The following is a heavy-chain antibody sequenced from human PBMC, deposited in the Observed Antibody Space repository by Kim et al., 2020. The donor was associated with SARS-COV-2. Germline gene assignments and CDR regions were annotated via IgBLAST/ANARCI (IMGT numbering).Heavy chain of an antibody. D-gene: IGHD3-22*01. J-gene: IGHJ6*03. Sequence: ASVKVSCKASGYTFTSYDINWVRQATGQGLEWMGWMNPNSGNTGYAQKFQGRVTMTRNTSISTAYMELSSLRYEDTAVYYCARGGRGVIVVVITYYYYYYMDVWGKGTTVTVSS. CDR2: MNPNSGNT. V-gene: IGHV1-8*01. CDR1: GYTFTSYD. CDR3: ARGGRGVIVVVITYYYYYYMDV.